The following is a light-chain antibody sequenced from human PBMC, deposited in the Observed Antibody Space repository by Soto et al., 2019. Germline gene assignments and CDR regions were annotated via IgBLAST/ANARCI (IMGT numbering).Light chain of an antibody. CDR3: QQYNNWPPWT. V-gene: IGKV3-15*01. CDR1: QSVSSN. CDR2: GAS. Sequence: EMVMTQSPATLSVSPGERATLSCRASQSVSSNLAWYQQKPGQAPRLLIYGASTRATGIPARFSGSGSGTEFTLCISSLQSEDFAVYYCQQYNNWPPWTFGQGTQVEIK. J-gene: IGKJ1*01.